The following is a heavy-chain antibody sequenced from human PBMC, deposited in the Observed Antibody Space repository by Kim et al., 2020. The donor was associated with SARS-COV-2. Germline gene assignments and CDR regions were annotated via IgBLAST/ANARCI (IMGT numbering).Heavy chain of an antibody. J-gene: IGHJ4*02. Sequence: GESLKISCKGSGYSFTSYWISWVRQMPGKGLEWMGRIDPSDSYTNYSPSFQGHVTISADKSISTAYLQWSSLKASDTAMYYCARLSNYYDSSGYYYVSDFDYWGQGTLVTVSS. D-gene: IGHD3-22*01. CDR3: ARLSNYYDSSGYYYVSDFDY. CDR2: IDPSDSYT. CDR1: GYSFTSYW. V-gene: IGHV5-10-1*01.